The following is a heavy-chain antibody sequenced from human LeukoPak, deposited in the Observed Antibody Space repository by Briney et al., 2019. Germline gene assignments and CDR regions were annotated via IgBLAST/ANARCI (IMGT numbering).Heavy chain of an antibody. Sequence: SVKVSCKASGGTFSSYAISWVRQAPGQGLEWMGGIIPIFGTANYAQKFQGRVTITADESTSTAYMELSSLRSEDTAVYYCARTPIPAARNSRSYYVDVWGKGTTVTVSS. D-gene: IGHD2-2*01. J-gene: IGHJ6*03. CDR2: IIPIFGTA. CDR1: GGTFSSYA. CDR3: ARTPIPAARNSRSYYVDV. V-gene: IGHV1-69*13.